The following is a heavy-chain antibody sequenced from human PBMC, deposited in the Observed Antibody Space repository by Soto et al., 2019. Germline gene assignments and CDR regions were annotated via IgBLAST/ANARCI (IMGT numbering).Heavy chain of an antibody. CDR2: IWYDGSNK. J-gene: IGHJ6*02. D-gene: IGHD2-15*01. V-gene: IGHV3-33*01. Sequence: QVQLVESGGGVVQPGRSLRLSCAASGFTFSSYGMHWVRQAPGKGLEWVAVIWYDGSNKYYADSVKGRFTISRDNSKNTLYLQMNSLRAEDTAVYYCASEYCSGGSCYYHGMDVWGQGTTVTVSS. CDR1: GFTFSSYG. CDR3: ASEYCSGGSCYYHGMDV.